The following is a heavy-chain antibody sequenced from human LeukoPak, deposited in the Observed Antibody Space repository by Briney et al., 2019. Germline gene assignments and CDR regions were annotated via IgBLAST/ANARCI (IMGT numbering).Heavy chain of an antibody. V-gene: IGHV1-69*04. CDR1: GCTFGSYA. J-gene: IGHJ6*02. D-gene: IGHD3-10*01. CDR3: ARDRGLWFGELDSYYYYGMDV. Sequence: SVKVSCKASGCTFGSYAISWVRQAPGQGLEWMGRIIPILGIANYAQKFQGRVTITADKSTSTAYMELSSLRSEDTAVYYCARDRGLWFGELDSYYYYGMDVWGQGTTVTVSS. CDR2: IIPILGIA.